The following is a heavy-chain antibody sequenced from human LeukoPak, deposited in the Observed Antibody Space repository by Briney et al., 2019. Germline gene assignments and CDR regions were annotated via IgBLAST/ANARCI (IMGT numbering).Heavy chain of an antibody. J-gene: IGHJ4*02. D-gene: IGHD3-22*01. Sequence: GGSLRLSCVASGLTVSNHWMSWVRQAPGKGLEWVANIREERGQEYYVDSVKGRFTISKNSAKNSLYLQMNTLRVEDTAVYYCAREPIRTYYYDSSGYYLNRAFDYWGQGTLVTVSS. CDR3: AREPIRTYYYDSSGYYLNRAFDY. CDR1: GLTVSNHW. V-gene: IGHV3-7*03. CDR2: IREERGQE.